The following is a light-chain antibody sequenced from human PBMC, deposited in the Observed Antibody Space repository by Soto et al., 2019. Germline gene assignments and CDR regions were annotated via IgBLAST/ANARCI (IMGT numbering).Light chain of an antibody. Sequence: YELTQPPSVSVAPGQTARITCEGDSIGSKSVHWYQQKPGQAPVLVVYDDSGRPSGIPERFSGSNSGNTASLTLSRVEAGDEADYYCQVWIGTSDHPGVFGPGTKVTVL. V-gene: IGLV3-21*02. CDR3: QVWIGTSDHPGV. CDR1: SIGSKS. CDR2: DDS. J-gene: IGLJ1*01.